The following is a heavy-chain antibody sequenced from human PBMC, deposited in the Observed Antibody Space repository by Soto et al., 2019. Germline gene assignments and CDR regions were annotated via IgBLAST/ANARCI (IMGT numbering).Heavy chain of an antibody. J-gene: IGHJ6*02. V-gene: IGHV4-59*01. Sequence: SETLSLTCTVSGGSISSYYWSWIRQPPGKGLEWIGYIYYSGSTNYNPSLKSRVTISVDTSKNQFSLKLSSATAADTAVYYCARDRYSSSWYGYYGMDVWGQGTTVTVSS. CDR2: IYYSGST. CDR1: GGSISSYY. D-gene: IGHD6-13*01. CDR3: ARDRYSSSWYGYYGMDV.